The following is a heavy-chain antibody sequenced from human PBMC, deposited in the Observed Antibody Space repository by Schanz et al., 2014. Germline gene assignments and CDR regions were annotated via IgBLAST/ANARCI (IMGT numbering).Heavy chain of an antibody. CDR1: GFTFSSYA. CDR2: ISGSGGST. J-gene: IGHJ3*01. V-gene: IGHV3-23*04. Sequence: EVQLVESGGGWVQPGGSLRLSCAASGFTFSSYAMSWVRQAPGKGLEWVSAISGSGGSTYYADSVKGRFTISRDNSKNTLFLQMNSLETEDTAVYYCTTDNGHFAFDFWGQGTMVTVSS. D-gene: IGHD2-8*01. CDR3: TTDNGHFAFDF.